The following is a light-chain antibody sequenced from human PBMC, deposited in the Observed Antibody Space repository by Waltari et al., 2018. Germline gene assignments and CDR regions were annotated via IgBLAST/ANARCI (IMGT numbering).Light chain of an antibody. CDR1: QSVDIRY. J-gene: IGKJ1*01. Sequence: IVLTQSPGNLSLSPGDRATLPCRASQSVDIRYLAWYQQKPGQAPRLLIYGASSRATGIPDRFSGSGSGTDFTLTISRLEPEDFAVYYCQQSGSSPRTFGQGTKVEI. V-gene: IGKV3-20*01. CDR3: QQSGSSPRT. CDR2: GAS.